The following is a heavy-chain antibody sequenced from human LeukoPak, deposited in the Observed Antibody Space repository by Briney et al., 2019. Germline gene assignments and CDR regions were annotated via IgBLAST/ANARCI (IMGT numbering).Heavy chain of an antibody. CDR1: GFTFSSYG. Sequence: GGSLRLSCAASGFTFSSYGMHWVRQAPGKGLEWVAVISYDGSNKYYADSVKGRFTISRDNSKNTLYLQMNSLRAEDTAVYYCAKGLGSMVRGVITDYWGQGTLVTVSS. J-gene: IGHJ4*02. CDR3: AKGLGSMVRGVITDY. V-gene: IGHV3-30*18. CDR2: ISYDGSNK. D-gene: IGHD3-10*01.